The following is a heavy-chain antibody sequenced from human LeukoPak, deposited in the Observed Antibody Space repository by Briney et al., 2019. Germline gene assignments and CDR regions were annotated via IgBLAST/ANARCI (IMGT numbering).Heavy chain of an antibody. CDR1: GYTFTGYY. J-gene: IGHJ4*02. V-gene: IGHV1-2*04. D-gene: IGHD5-24*01. CDR2: INPNSGGT. Sequence: ASVKVSCKASGYTFTGYYMHWVRQAPGQGLEWMGWINPNSGGTNYAQKFQGWVTMTGDTSISTAYMELSRLRSDDTAVYYCARAGTVEMTPLDYWGQGTLVTVSS. CDR3: ARAGTVEMTPLDY.